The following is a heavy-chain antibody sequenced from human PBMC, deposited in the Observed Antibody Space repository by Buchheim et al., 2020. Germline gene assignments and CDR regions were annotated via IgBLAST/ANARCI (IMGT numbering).Heavy chain of an antibody. CDR3: ARERRLTGVKFQSYYYYMDV. CDR1: GGSFSGYY. V-gene: IGHV4-34*01. CDR2: INHSGST. D-gene: IGHD1-14*01. J-gene: IGHJ6*03. Sequence: QVQLQQWGAGLLKPSETLSLTCAVYGGSFSGYYWSWIRQPPGKGLEWIGEINHSGSTNYNPSLKSRVTISVDTSKNQFSLKLSSVTAADTAVHYCARERRLTGVKFQSYYYYMDVWGKGTT.